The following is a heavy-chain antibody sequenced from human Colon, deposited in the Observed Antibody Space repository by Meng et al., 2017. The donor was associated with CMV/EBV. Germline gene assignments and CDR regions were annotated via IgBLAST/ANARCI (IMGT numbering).Heavy chain of an antibody. V-gene: IGHV3-20*03. CDR3: VRDYFYLNPRGYFDY. CDR2: IHQYEDST. D-gene: IGHD3-3*01. CDR1: GFTLDDFA. Sequence: SGFTLDDFAMGWVRQAPGKGLEWVSGIHQYEDSTGYADSVKGRFIISRDNAKNSLYLEMNSLRAEDTAFYYCVRDYFYLNPRGYFDYWGQGTLVTVSS. J-gene: IGHJ4*02.